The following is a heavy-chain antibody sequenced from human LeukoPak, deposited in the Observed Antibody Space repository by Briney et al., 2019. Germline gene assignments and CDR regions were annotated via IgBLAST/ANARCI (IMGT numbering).Heavy chain of an antibody. CDR3: ARRVVYGSSPLDY. CDR1: GGSISSSSYY. Sequence: SETLSLTCTVSGGSISSSSYYWGWIRQPPGKGLEWIGNIYYSGSTYYNPSLKSRVTISVDTSKNQFSLKLSSVTAADTAVYYCARRVVYGSSPLDYWGQGTLVTVSS. V-gene: IGHV4-39*01. CDR2: IYYSGST. D-gene: IGHD6-13*01. J-gene: IGHJ4*02.